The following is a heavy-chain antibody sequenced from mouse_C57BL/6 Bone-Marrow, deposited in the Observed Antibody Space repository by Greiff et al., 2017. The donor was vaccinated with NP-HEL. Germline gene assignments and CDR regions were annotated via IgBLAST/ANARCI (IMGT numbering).Heavy chain of an antibody. Sequence: QVHVKQSGAELVRPGASVTLSCKASGYTFTDYEMHWVKQTPVHGLEWIGAIDPETGGTAYNQKFKGKAILTADKSSSTAYMELRSLTSEDSAVYYCTRGGVVADYWGQGTTLTVSS. CDR2: IDPETGGT. CDR3: TRGGVVADY. J-gene: IGHJ2*01. CDR1: GYTFTDYE. D-gene: IGHD1-1*01. V-gene: IGHV1-15*01.